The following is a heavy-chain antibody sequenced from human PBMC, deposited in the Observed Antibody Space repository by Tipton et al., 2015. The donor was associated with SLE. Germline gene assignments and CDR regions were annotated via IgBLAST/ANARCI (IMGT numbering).Heavy chain of an antibody. Sequence: TLSLACTVSGASISSGGYYWSWIRQHPGKGLEWIGYISYSGSTYYNPSLKSRVTISVDTSKNQFSLKLSSVTAADTAVYYCARLRKDYGDYDYWGQGTLVTVSS. CDR2: ISYSGST. D-gene: IGHD4-17*01. J-gene: IGHJ4*02. CDR3: ARLRKDYGDYDY. V-gene: IGHV4-31*03. CDR1: GASISSGGYY.